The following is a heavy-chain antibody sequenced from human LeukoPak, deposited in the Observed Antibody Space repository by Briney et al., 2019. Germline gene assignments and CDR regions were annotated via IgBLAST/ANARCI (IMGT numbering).Heavy chain of an antibody. J-gene: IGHJ4*02. Sequence: HGESLKISCKGSGYSFTSYWIGWVRPMPGKGLEWMGIIYPGDSDTRYSPSFQGQVTISADKSISTAYLQWSSLKASDTAMYYCARLHSSPSGPVDYWGQGTLVSVSS. CDR1: GYSFTSYW. CDR3: ARLHSSPSGPVDY. CDR2: IYPGDSDT. D-gene: IGHD6-6*01. V-gene: IGHV5-51*01.